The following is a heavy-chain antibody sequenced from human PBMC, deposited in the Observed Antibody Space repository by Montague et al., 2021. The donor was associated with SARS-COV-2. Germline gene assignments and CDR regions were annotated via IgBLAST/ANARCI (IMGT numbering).Heavy chain of an antibody. CDR3: ARERRYCSGGSCYSGWFDP. D-gene: IGHD2-15*01. CDR1: GYSISSGYY. CDR2: IYHSGST. Sequence: SETLSLTCTVSGYSISSGYYWGWIRQPPGKGLEWIGSIYHSGSTYYNPTLKSRVTISVDTSTNQFSLKLSSATAADTAVYYCARERRYCSGGSCYSGWFDPWGQGTLVTVSS. J-gene: IGHJ5*02. V-gene: IGHV4-38-2*02.